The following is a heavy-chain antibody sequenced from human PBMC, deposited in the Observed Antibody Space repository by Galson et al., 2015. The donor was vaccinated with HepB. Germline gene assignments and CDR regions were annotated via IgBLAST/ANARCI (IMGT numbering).Heavy chain of an antibody. CDR2: ISGSGGST. CDR3: AKAEMKVRGVNPYYFDY. J-gene: IGHJ4*02. D-gene: IGHD3-10*01. Sequence: SLRLSCAASGFTFSSYAMSWVRQAPGKGLEWVSVISGSGGSTYYADSVKGRFTISRDNSKNTLYLQMNSLRAEDTAVYYCAKAEMKVRGVNPYYFDYWGQGTLVTVSS. CDR1: GFTFSSYA. V-gene: IGHV3-23*01.